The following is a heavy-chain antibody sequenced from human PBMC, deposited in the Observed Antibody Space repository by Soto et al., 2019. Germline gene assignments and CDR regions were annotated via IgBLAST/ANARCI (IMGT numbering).Heavy chain of an antibody. Sequence: QVQLVQSGAEVKKPGASVKVSCKASGFTFTNYFFHWVRQAPRQGLEWMGIISPYDGSTNYVQSLQGRVTRTSATSTTTAYRELSCLGSEDTAVYYCAGGEGRGSRGFYYYYGMDVWGQGTPFTVSS. CDR2: ISPYDGST. D-gene: IGHD1-26*01. CDR1: GFTFTNYF. J-gene: IGHJ6*02. V-gene: IGHV1-46*01. CDR3: AGGEGRGSRGFYYYYGMDV.